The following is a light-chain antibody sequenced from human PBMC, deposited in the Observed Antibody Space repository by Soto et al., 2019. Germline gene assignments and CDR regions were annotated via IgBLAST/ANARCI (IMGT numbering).Light chain of an antibody. J-gene: IGKJ4*01. CDR3: QKYNTAPLT. CDR2: GIS. Sequence: DIQMTQSPSSLSASVGDRVTITCRASLPISNYLAWYQQNPGKIPKLLISGISTLQSGVPSRFSGSGYGTEFTPTISNLQPEDVATYYCQKYNTAPLTFGGGTKVDIK. CDR1: LPISNY. V-gene: IGKV1-27*01.